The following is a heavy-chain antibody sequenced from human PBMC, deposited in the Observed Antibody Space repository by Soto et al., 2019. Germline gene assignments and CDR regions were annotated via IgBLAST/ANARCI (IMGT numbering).Heavy chain of an antibody. CDR1: GGTFSSYT. V-gene: IGHV1-69*02. Sequence: QVQLVQSGAEVKKPGSSVKVSCKASGGTFSSYTISWVRQAPGQGLEWMGRIIPILGIANYAQKFQGRVTITADKSTSTAYMELSSLRSEDTAVYYCARVHADDSRPSDIWGQGTMVTVSS. CDR3: ARVHADDSRPSDI. D-gene: IGHD2-15*01. CDR2: IIPILGIA. J-gene: IGHJ3*02.